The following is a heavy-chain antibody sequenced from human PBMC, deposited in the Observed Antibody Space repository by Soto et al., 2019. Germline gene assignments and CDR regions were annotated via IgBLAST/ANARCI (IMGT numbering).Heavy chain of an antibody. CDR2: INPNAGST. D-gene: IGHD2-15*01. CDR1: GYTFTNYF. Sequence: QVQLVQSGAEVKKPGASVKVSCKASGYTFTNYFLHWVRQSPGQGLEWMGIINPNAGSTNYAQKFLGRFTMTRDTSTRTVYMELSSLRSEDTAVYSCAGGEVVATTLIPCHFDYWGQGTLVTVSS. V-gene: IGHV1-46*03. CDR3: AGGEVVATTLIPCHFDY. J-gene: IGHJ4*02.